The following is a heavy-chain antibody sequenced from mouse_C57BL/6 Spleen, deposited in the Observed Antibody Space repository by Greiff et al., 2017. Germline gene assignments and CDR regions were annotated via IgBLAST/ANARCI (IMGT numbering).Heavy chain of an antibody. CDR2: INPSSGYT. J-gene: IGHJ4*01. D-gene: IGHD4-1*01. CDR3: ARGTGSYAMDY. CDR1: GYTFTSYW. Sequence: VKLQESGAELAKPGASVKLSCKASGYTFTSYWMHWVKQRPGQGLEWIGYINPSSGYTKYNQKFKDKATLTADESSSTAYMQLSSLTYEDSAVYYCARGTGSYAMDYWGQGTSVTVSS. V-gene: IGHV1-7*01.